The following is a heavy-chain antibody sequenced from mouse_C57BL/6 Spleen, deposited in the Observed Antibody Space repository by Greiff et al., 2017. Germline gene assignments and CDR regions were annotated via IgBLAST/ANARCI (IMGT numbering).Heavy chain of an antibody. D-gene: IGHD2-3*01. J-gene: IGHJ1*03. CDR3: VRRDGYYRYIDV. CDR1: GFSFNTYA. CDR2: IRSKSNNYAT. Sequence: DVKLQESGGGLVQPKGSLKLSCAASGFSFNTYAMNWVRQAPGKGLEWVASIRSKSNNYATYYADSVKDRFTISRDDSESMLYLQMNNLKTEDTAMYYCVRRDGYYRYIDVWGTGTTVTVSS. V-gene: IGHV10-1*01.